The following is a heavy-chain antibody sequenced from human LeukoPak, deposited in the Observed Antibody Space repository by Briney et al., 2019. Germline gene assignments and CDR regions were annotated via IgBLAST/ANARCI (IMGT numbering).Heavy chain of an antibody. J-gene: IGHJ6*03. V-gene: IGHV4-59*12. CDR1: GGSISSYY. D-gene: IGHD3-10*01. CDR3: ARGVRVRGRNYYYYMDV. Sequence: SETLSLTCTVSGGSISSYYWSWIRQPPGKGLEWIGYIYYSGSTNYKPSLKSRVTISVDTSKNQFSLKLSSVTAADTAVYYCARGVRVRGRNYYYYMDVWGKGTTVTVSS. CDR2: IYYSGST.